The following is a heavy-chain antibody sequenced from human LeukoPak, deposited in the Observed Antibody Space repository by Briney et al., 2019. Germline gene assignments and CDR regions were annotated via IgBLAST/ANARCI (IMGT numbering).Heavy chain of an antibody. CDR1: GYTFTGYY. V-gene: IGHV1-2*02. CDR3: ARTSYCGGDCYSRLHFDY. Sequence: ASVKVSCKASGYTFTGYYMHWVRQAPGQGLEWMGWINPNSGGTNYAQKFQGRVTMTRDTSISTAYMELGRLRSDDTAVYYCARTSYCGGDCYSRLHFDYWGQGTLVTVSS. CDR2: INPNSGGT. J-gene: IGHJ4*02. D-gene: IGHD2-21*02.